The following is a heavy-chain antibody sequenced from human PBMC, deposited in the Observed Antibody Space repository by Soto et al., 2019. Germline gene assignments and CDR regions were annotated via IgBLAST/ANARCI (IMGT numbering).Heavy chain of an antibody. J-gene: IGHJ4*02. V-gene: IGHV4-34*01. CDR2: INHSGST. Sequence: SETLSLTCAVYGGSFSGYYWSWIRQPPGKGLEWIGEINHSGSTNYNPSLKSRVTISVDTSKNQFSLKLSSVTAADTAVYYCARGERTNWNYVYWGQGTMVTVYS. CDR3: ARGERTNWNYVY. D-gene: IGHD1-7*01. CDR1: GGSFSGYY.